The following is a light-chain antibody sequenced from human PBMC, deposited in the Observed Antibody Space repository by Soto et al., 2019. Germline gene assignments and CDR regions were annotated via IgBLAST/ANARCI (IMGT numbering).Light chain of an antibody. CDR3: AAWDDSLSGYV. CDR1: TSNIGSNT. J-gene: IGLJ1*01. Sequence: QPVLTQPPSASGTPGQRVTISCSGSTSNIGSNTVNWYQQLPGTAPKLLIYSNNQRPSGVPVRFSGSKSGTSASLAISGLQSEDEADYYCAAWDDSLSGYVFGTGTKLTVL. CDR2: SNN. V-gene: IGLV1-44*01.